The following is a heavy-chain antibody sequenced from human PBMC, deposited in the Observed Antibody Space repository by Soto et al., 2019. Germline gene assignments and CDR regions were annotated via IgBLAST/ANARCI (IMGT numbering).Heavy chain of an antibody. CDR3: ARDGYSSSWYYYGMDV. V-gene: IGHV4-4*07. CDR2: IYTSGST. J-gene: IGHJ6*02. CDR1: SGSISSYY. Sequence: SETLSLTCTVSSGSISSYYWSWIRQPAGKGLEWIGRIYTSGSTNYNPSLKSRVTMSVDTSKNQFSLKLSSVTAADTAVYYCARDGYSSSWYYYGMDVWGQGTTVTVSS. D-gene: IGHD6-13*01.